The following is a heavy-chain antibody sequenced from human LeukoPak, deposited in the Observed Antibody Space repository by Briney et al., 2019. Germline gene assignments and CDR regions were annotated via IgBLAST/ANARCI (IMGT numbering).Heavy chain of an antibody. D-gene: IGHD1-1*01. J-gene: IGHJ6*03. CDR3: ARHCSKLERRTFGDYYYYYYMDV. CDR1: GGSISSSSYY. CDR2: IYYSGST. V-gene: IGHV4-39*01. Sequence: PSETLSLTCTVSGGSISSSSYYWGWIRQPPGKGLEWIGSIYYSGSTYYNPSLKSRVTISIDTSKNQFSLNLSSVTAADTAVYYCARHCSKLERRTFGDYYYYYYMDVWGKGTTVTISS.